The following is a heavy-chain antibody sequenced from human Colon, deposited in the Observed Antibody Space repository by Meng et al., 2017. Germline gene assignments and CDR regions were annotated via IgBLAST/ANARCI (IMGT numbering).Heavy chain of an antibody. V-gene: IGHV6-1*01. D-gene: IGHD3-10*01. CDR3: TTWYGEY. CDR2: TYYRSEWQN. J-gene: IGHJ4*02. CDR1: GDSVSSNRAL. Sequence: QVQLQPSGPGLVKPAQPLPLPGAIPGDSVSSNRALWHWVRQSPSRGLEWLGQTYYRSEWQNHYGVSVKSRITINTATSRNHFSLHLNSVTPEDTAVYYCTTWYGEYWGQGTLVTVSS.